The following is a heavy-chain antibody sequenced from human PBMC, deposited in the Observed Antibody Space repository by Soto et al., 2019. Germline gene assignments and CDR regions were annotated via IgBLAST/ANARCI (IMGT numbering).Heavy chain of an antibody. J-gene: IGHJ4*02. CDR2: VGGSGGST. CDR1: GFTFSSYA. D-gene: IGHD3-22*01. Sequence: PGGSLRLSCAASGFTFSSYAMGWVRQAPGKGLEWVSTVGGSGGSTYYADSVKGRFTISRDNSKNTLYLQMNSLRVEDTALYYCEKGEGYYDSHFDYWGQGTLVTVSS. V-gene: IGHV3-23*01. CDR3: EKGEGYYDSHFDY.